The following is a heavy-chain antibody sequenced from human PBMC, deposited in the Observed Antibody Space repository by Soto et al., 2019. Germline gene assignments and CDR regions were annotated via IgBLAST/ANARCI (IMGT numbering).Heavy chain of an antibody. CDR3: ARVHSSGWYLFDY. V-gene: IGHV4-38-2*01. D-gene: IGHD6-19*01. CDR1: GYSISSGYY. J-gene: IGHJ4*02. CDR2: IYHSGST. Sequence: SETLSLTCAVSGYSISSGYYWGWIRQPPGKGLEWIGSIYHSGSTYYNPSLKSRVTTSVDTSKNQFSLKLSSVTAADTAVYYCARVHSSGWYLFDYWGQGTLVTVSS.